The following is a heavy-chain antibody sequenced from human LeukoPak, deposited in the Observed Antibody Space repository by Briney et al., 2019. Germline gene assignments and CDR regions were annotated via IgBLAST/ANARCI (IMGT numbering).Heavy chain of an antibody. CDR2: IYYSGTI. Sequence: SETLSLTCTVSGGSISTSSCYWGWIRQPPGKGLEWIGSIYYSGTIYYNPSLKSRVTISVDTSKNQFSLKLRSVTAADTAVYYCARKRALLSYFDFWGQGTLVTVSS. J-gene: IGHJ4*02. CDR3: ARKRALLSYFDF. CDR1: GGSISTSSCY. D-gene: IGHD1-26*01. V-gene: IGHV4-39*01.